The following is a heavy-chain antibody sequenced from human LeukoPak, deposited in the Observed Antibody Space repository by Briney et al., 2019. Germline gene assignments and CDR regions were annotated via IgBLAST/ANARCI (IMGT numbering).Heavy chain of an antibody. V-gene: IGHV3-33*01. CDR2: IWHDGSKE. Sequence: GGSLRLSCAASGFSFSTYGMHWVRQAPDTGLEWLALIWHDGSKEYYADSVKGRFTISRDNSKNTLYLEMNSLRAHDTAMYYCAGDTPPGGEYYFEYWGQGALVTVSS. D-gene: IGHD3-16*01. J-gene: IGHJ4*02. CDR3: AGDTPPGGEYYFEY. CDR1: GFSFSTYG.